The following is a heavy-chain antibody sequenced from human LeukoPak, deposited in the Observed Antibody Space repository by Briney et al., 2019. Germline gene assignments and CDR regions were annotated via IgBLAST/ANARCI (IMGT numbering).Heavy chain of an antibody. CDR3: ATRGSYPDFDY. D-gene: IGHD1-26*01. J-gene: IGHJ4*02. CDR2: IYYSGST. V-gene: IGHV4-59*01. Sequence: SETLSLTCTVSGGSISSYYWSWIRQPPGKGLEWIGYIYYSGSTNYNPSLKSRVTISVDTSKNQFSLKLSSVTAADTAVYYCATRGSYPDFDYWGQGTLVTVSS. CDR1: GGSISSYY.